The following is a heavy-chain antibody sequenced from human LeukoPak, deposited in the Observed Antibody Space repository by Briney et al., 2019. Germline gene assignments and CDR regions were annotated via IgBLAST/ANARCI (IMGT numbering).Heavy chain of an antibody. CDR3: VKLMYSSGWGTLDY. CDR1: GFTFSSYA. CDR2: ISGSGGST. J-gene: IGHJ4*02. D-gene: IGHD6-19*01. V-gene: IGHV3-23*01. Sequence: GGSLRLSCAASGFTFSSYAMSWVRQAPGKGLEWVSGISGSGGSTYYADSVKGRFTISRDKSKNTLSLQMNSLRAEDTAVYYCVKLMYSSGWGTLDYWGQGTLVTVSS.